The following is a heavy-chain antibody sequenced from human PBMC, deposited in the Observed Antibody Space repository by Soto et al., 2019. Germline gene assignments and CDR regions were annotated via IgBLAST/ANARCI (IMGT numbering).Heavy chain of an antibody. CDR2: IYYSGST. J-gene: IGHJ4*02. V-gene: IGHV4-61*01. CDR1: GGSVSSGSYY. Sequence: QVQLQESGPGLVKPSETLSLTCTVSGGSVSSGSYYWSWIRQPPGKGLEWIGYIYYSGSTNYNPSLKSRVTRSVDTSKNQFSLKLSSVTAADTAVYYCAREKWDYYDSSGYSDYWGQGTLVTVSS. D-gene: IGHD3-22*01. CDR3: AREKWDYYDSSGYSDY.